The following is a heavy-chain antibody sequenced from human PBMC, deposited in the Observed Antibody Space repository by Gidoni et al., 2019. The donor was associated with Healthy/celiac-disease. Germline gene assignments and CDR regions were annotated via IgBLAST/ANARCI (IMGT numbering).Heavy chain of an antibody. CDR3: AREGGDYHYAFDY. Sequence: EVQLVASGGGLVKPGGSLRLSCAASGFTFSSYSMNWVRQAPGKGLEWVLSISSSSSYIYYADSVKGRFTISRDNAKNLLYLQMNSLRAEDTAVYYCAREGGDYHYAFDYWGQGTLVTVSS. V-gene: IGHV3-21*01. CDR2: ISSSSSYI. D-gene: IGHD4-17*01. J-gene: IGHJ4*02. CDR1: GFTFSSYS.